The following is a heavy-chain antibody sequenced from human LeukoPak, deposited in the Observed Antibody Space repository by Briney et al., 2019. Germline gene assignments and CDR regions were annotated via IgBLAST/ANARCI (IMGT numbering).Heavy chain of an antibody. J-gene: IGHJ3*02. Sequence: GGSLRLSCAASGFTFSSYSMNWVRQAPGKGLEWVSSISSSSSYIYYADSVKGRFTISRDNAKNSLYLQMNSLRAEDTAVYYCASCIAAATDAFDIWGQGTMVTVSS. D-gene: IGHD6-13*01. CDR1: GFTFSSYS. CDR2: ISSSSSYI. CDR3: ASCIAAATDAFDI. V-gene: IGHV3-21*01.